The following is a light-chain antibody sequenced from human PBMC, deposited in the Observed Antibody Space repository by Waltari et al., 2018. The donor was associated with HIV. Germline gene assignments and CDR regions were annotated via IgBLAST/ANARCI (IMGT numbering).Light chain of an antibody. J-gene: IGKJ2*02. CDR3: QHYSSYLCT. CDR1: QNISIW. Sequence: DIQFPQFPAPLSASVGARVTLTCRASQNISIWLAWYQQKPGKAPKLLIYKASTLKSGVPSRFSGSGSGTGFTLTISSLQPDDFATYYCQHYSSYLCTFGQGTKLEIK. V-gene: IGKV1-5*03. CDR2: KAS.